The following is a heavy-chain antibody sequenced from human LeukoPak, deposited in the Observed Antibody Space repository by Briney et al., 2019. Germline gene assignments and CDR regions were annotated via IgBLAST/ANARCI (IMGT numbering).Heavy chain of an antibody. V-gene: IGHV1-69*06. J-gene: IGHJ3*02. Sequence: SVKVSCKASGGTFSSYAISWVRQAPGQGLEWMGGIIPIFGTANYAQKFQGRVTITADKSTSTAYMELRSLRSDDTAVYYCARDRDSSSWYALAFDIWGQGTMVTVSS. CDR1: GGTFSSYA. CDR3: ARDRDSSSWYALAFDI. CDR2: IIPIFGTA. D-gene: IGHD6-13*01.